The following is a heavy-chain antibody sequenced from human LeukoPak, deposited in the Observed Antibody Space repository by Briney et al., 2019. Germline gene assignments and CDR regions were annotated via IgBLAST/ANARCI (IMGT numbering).Heavy chain of an antibody. D-gene: IGHD3-22*01. CDR2: IRNDGSYQ. V-gene: IGHV3-30*02. J-gene: IGHJ4*02. CDR3: AKNRDSSDYPRDFDY. CDR1: RFTFSSYG. Sequence: PGGSLRLSCAASRFTFSSYGMHWVRQTPGKGLEWVAFIRNDGSYQQYADSVKGRFTVSRDNFKDTVYLQMNSLRTEDTAVYYCAKNRDSSDYPRDFDYWGQGTLVTVSS.